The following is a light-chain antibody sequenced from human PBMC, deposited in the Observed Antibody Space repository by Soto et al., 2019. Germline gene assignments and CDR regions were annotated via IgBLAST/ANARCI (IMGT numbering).Light chain of an antibody. Sequence: IQMTQSPSTLSASVGDSVTTTCPASQNIRNWLAWYQQKPGKAPNPLIYDASSLESGVPSRFSGSGSGTEFTLTISSLQPDDFATYYCQQYNSYSRTFGQGTKVDIK. J-gene: IGKJ1*01. CDR3: QQYNSYSRT. V-gene: IGKV1-5*01. CDR2: DAS. CDR1: QNIRNW.